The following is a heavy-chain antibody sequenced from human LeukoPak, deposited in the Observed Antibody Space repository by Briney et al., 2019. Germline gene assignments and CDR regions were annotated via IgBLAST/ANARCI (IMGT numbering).Heavy chain of an antibody. V-gene: IGHV3-23*01. J-gene: IGHJ4*02. D-gene: IGHD5-18*01. CDR2: ISGSGGST. CDR1: GFTFSSYA. Sequence: GGSLRLSCAASGFTFSSYAMSWVRQAPGKGLEWVSAISGSGGSTYYADSVKGRFTISRDNAKNSLYLQMNSLRDEDTAVYYCARDAGYSYGYGYWGQGTLVTVSS. CDR3: ARDAGYSYGYGY.